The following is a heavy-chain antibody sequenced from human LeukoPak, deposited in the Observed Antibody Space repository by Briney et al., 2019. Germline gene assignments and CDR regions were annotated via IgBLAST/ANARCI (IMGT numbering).Heavy chain of an antibody. CDR3: ARVATTSRPYYYYMDV. V-gene: IGHV3-48*01. Sequence: QPGGSLRLSCAASGFTFSSYGMTWVRQAPGKGLEWVSYISSSSSTIYYADSVKGRFTISRDNAKNSLYLQMNSLRAEDTAVYYCARVATTSRPYYYYMDVWGKGTTVTVSS. CDR2: ISSSSSTI. J-gene: IGHJ6*03. D-gene: IGHD1-14*01. CDR1: GFTFSSYG.